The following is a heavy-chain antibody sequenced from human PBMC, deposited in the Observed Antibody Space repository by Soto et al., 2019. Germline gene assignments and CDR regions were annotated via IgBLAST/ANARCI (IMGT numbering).Heavy chain of an antibody. J-gene: IGHJ4*02. CDR3: ARGWGYDNNDYYYAY. D-gene: IGHD3-22*01. V-gene: IGHV1-69*01. CDR1: GGTFSRHG. Sequence: QVQLVQSGAEVRKPGSSVKVSCKASGGTFSRHGISWVRQAPGQGLEWMGWIIPIFGTANHAQKFQGRDTITADESTSTEYMELGSLRSEDTAVYYCARGWGYDNNDYYYAYWGQGTLVIVSS. CDR2: IIPIFGTA.